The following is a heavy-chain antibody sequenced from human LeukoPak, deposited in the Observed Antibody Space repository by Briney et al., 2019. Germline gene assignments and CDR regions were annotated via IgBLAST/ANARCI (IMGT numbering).Heavy chain of an antibody. V-gene: IGHV1-18*01. CDR2: ISAYNGNT. CDR1: GYTFTSYG. Sequence: GASVKVSCKASGYTFTSYGISWVRQAPGQRLEWMGWISAYNGNTNYAQKLQGRVTMTTDTSTSTAYMELRSLRSDDTAVYYCARDGTTVTTFSYYYMDVWGKGTTVTVSS. D-gene: IGHD4-17*01. CDR3: ARDGTTVTTFSYYYMDV. J-gene: IGHJ6*03.